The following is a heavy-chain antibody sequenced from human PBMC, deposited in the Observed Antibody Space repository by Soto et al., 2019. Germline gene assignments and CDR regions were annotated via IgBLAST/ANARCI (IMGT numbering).Heavy chain of an antibody. CDR2: IQGRDDTT. CDR1: GFTFSTYA. J-gene: IGHJ4*02. V-gene: IGHV3-23*01. CDR3: AKETDPRCCYGVDY. D-gene: IGHD2-2*01. Sequence: EVQLLESGGGLVQPGGSLTLSCAASGFTFSTYAMGWVRQAPGKGLEWVSTIQGRDDTTFYADSVRGRFTISRDNSKNTMSLQMNTLRGDDTAVYYCAKETDPRCCYGVDYWGQGALVNVSS.